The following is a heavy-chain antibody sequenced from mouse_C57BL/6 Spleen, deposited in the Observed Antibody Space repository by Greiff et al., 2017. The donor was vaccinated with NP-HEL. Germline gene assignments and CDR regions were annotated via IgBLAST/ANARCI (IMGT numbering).Heavy chain of an antibody. J-gene: IGHJ3*01. CDR2: INPNYGTT. Sequence: VQLQQSGPELVKPGASVKISCKASGYSFTDYNMNWVKQSNGKSLEWIGVINPNYGTTSYNQKFKGKATLTVDQSSSTAYMQLNSLTSEDSAVYYCALCDGSSSPAWFAYWGQGTLVTVSA. V-gene: IGHV1-39*01. CDR1: GYSFTDYN. CDR3: ALCDGSSSPAWFAY. D-gene: IGHD1-1*01.